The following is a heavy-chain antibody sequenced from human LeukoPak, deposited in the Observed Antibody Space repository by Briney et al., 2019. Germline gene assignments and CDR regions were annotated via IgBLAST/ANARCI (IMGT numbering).Heavy chain of an antibody. CDR2: ISGGGGSI. D-gene: IGHD6-13*01. CDR3: AKDIWTYGSSSSGMDV. Sequence: GGSLRLSCAASGFTFSSYAMSWVRQAPGKGLEWVSGISGGGGSIHYADSVKGRFTISRDNAKNSLYLQMNSLRAEDTALYYCAKDIWTYGSSSSGMDVWGQGTTVTVSS. V-gene: IGHV3-23*01. CDR1: GFTFSSYA. J-gene: IGHJ6*02.